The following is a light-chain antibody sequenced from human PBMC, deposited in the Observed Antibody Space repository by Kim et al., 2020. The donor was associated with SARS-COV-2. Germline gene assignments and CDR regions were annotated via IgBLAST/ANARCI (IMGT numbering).Light chain of an antibody. CDR1: QSISSEF. CDR3: QQYTTSPPAYT. CDR2: GAS. J-gene: IGKJ2*01. V-gene: IGKV3-20*01. Sequence: GESATLSCRASQSISSEFLAWYQQISGQPPRLLMFGASNRAAGIPDRFSGGGSGTDFTLTITRLEPADSAVYYCQQYTTSPPAYTFGQGTKLEI.